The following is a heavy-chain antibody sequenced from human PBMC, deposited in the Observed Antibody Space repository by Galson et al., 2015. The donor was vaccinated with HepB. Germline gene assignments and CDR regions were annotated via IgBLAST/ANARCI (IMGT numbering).Heavy chain of an antibody. Sequence: SLRLSCAASGFTFSSYWMHWVRQAPGKGLVWVSRINSDGSSTSYADSVKGRFTISRDNAKNTLYLQMNSLRAEDTAVYYCAGHRDGYNLGYWGQGTLVTVSS. V-gene: IGHV3-74*01. CDR3: AGHRDGYNLGY. CDR1: GFTFSSYW. D-gene: IGHD5-24*01. J-gene: IGHJ4*02. CDR2: INSDGSST.